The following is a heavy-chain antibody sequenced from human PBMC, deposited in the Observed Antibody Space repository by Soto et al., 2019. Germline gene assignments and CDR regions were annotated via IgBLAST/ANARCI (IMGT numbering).Heavy chain of an antibody. J-gene: IGHJ4*02. D-gene: IGHD1-26*01. CDR3: ASRFDSGSYRYFDY. CDR2: IIPIFGTA. V-gene: IGHV1-69*06. CDR1: GGTFSSYA. Sequence: QVQLVQSGAEVKKPGSSVKVSCKASGGTFSSYAISWVRQAPGQGLEWMGGIIPIFGTANYAQKFQGRVTITADKSTSTAYMELSRLRSEDTAVYYCASRFDSGSYRYFDYWGQGTLVTVSS.